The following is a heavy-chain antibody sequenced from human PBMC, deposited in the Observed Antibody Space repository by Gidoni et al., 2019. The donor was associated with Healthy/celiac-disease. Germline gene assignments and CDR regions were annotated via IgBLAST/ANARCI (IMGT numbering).Heavy chain of an antibody. CDR2: ISYDGSNK. CDR3: ARDDRVIVATSGLDY. D-gene: IGHD5-12*01. Sequence: QVQLVESGGGVVQPGRSLRLSCAASGFTFSRYAMHWVRQAPGKGLEWVAVISYDGSNKYYADSVKGRFTISRDNSKNTLYLQMNSLRAEDTAVYYCARDDRVIVATSGLDYWGQGTLVTVSS. V-gene: IGHV3-30-3*01. J-gene: IGHJ4*02. CDR1: GFTFSRYA.